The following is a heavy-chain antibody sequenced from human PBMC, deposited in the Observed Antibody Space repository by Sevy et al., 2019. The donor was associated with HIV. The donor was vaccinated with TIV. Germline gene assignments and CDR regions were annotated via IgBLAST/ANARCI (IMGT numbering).Heavy chain of an antibody. CDR3: ARVGYCSSTSCPLNTGDRDY. J-gene: IGHJ4*02. CDR1: GFTFSSYS. Sequence: GGSLRLSCAASGFTFSSYSMNWVRQAPGKGLEWVSAISSSSSYIYYTDSVKGRFTISRDNAKNSLYLQMNSLRAEDTAVYYCARVGYCSSTSCPLNTGDRDYWGQGTLVTVSS. CDR2: ISSSSSYI. V-gene: IGHV3-21*01. D-gene: IGHD2-2*01.